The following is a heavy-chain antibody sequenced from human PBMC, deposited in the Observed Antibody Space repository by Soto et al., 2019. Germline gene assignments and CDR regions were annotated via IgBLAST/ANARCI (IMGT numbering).Heavy chain of an antibody. CDR3: ARSPLSSYYYGMDV. CDR2: IYPGDSDT. V-gene: IGHV5-51*01. D-gene: IGHD2-2*01. Sequence: GESLKISCKGSGYDFSTYWIAWVRQMPGKGLEWMGIIYPGDSDTRYSPSFQGQVTISADKSISTAYLQWSSLKASDTAMYYCARSPLSSYYYGMDVWGQGTTVTVSS. CDR1: GYDFSTYW. J-gene: IGHJ6*02.